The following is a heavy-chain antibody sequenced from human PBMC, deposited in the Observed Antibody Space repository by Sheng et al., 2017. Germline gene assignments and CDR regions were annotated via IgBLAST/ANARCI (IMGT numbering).Heavy chain of an antibody. CDR2: IYPIGTT. CDR3: ARVSGTYLAFDL. V-gene: IGHV3-53*01. Sequence: EVQVVESGGGLIQPGGSLRLSCAASGFTVSSTYMAWVRQAPGKGLDWVSVIYPIGTTYYADSVKGRFIISRDNSKNTLFLQMNSLRAEDTAVYYCARVSGTYLAFDLWGQGTSGHRLF. J-gene: IGHJ3*01. CDR1: GFTVSSTY. D-gene: IGHD1-26*01.